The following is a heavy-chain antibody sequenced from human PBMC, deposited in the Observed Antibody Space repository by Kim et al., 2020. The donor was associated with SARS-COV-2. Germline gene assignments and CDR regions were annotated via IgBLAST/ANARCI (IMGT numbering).Heavy chain of an antibody. Sequence: ASVKVSCKASGYTFTTYAIHWVRQAPGQGLEWMGWISSNTGHPTYAQDFSGRFVFSLDTSVSTAFLEVTSLQSDDTAVYFCARDGGYFGDSRLENWGQGTQVTVSS. D-gene: IGHD2-21*02. CDR2: ISSNTGHP. CDR3: ARDGGYFGDSRLEN. V-gene: IGHV7-4-1*02. CDR1: GYTFTTYA. J-gene: IGHJ4*02.